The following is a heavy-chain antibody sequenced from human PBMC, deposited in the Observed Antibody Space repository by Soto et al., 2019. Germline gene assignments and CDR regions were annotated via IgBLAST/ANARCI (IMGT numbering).Heavy chain of an antibody. Sequence: EVQLVESGGGLVQPGGSMRLSCAASGFIFNNYWMHWVRQVPGKGLVWVSRVNSDGSTTNYADSVKRRFTISRDNAKNTLFLQMNSLRVEDTAVYYCARGKYYDVSTGYSTFDPWGQGVPVTVAS. V-gene: IGHV3-74*01. D-gene: IGHD3-9*01. J-gene: IGHJ5*02. CDR3: ARGKYYDVSTGYSTFDP. CDR1: GFIFNNYW. CDR2: VNSDGSTT.